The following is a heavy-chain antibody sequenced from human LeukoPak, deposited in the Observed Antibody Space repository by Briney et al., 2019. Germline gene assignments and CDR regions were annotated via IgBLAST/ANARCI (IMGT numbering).Heavy chain of an antibody. CDR2: ISSSSSYI. J-gene: IGHJ4*02. CDR1: GFTFSSYS. Sequence: GRSLRLSCTASGFTFSSYSMNWVRQAPGKGLEWVSSISSSSSYIYYADSVKGRFTISRDNAKNSLYLQMNSLRAEDTAVYYCARARGSGSGYFDYWGQGTLVTVSS. D-gene: IGHD3-10*01. CDR3: ARARGSGSGYFDY. V-gene: IGHV3-21*01.